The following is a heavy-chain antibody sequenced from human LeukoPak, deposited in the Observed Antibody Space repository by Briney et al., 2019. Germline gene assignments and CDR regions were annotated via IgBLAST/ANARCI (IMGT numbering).Heavy chain of an antibody. CDR1: GGSLSGYY. CDR3: ARGPVLA. J-gene: IGHJ3*01. D-gene: IGHD2-8*02. CDR2: INHSGST. Sequence: SETLSLTCAVYGGSLSGYYWSWIRQPPGKGLEWIGEINHSGSTNYNPSLKSRVTISVDTSKNQFSLKLSSVTAADTAVYYCARGPVLAGGQGTMVTVSS. V-gene: IGHV4-34*01.